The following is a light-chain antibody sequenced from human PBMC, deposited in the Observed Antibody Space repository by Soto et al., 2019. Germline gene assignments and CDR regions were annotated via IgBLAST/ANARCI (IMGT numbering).Light chain of an antibody. J-gene: IGLJ2*01. Sequence: QSALTQPASVSGSPGQSITISCTGTSSDVGAYNYVSWYQQRPGKAPKLMIYDVTNRPSGVSNRFSGSKSGNTASLTISGLQAEEESDYYCSSYTSSDTLVFGGGTKLTVL. CDR3: SSYTSSDTLV. CDR1: SSDVGAYNY. CDR2: DVT. V-gene: IGLV2-14*01.